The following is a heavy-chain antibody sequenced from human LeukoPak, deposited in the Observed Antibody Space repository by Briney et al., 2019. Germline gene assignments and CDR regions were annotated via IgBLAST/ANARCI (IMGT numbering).Heavy chain of an antibody. V-gene: IGHV4-34*01. Sequence: PSETLSLTCAVYGGSFSGYYWSWIRQPPGKGLEWIGEINHSGSTNYNPSLKSRVTISVDTSKNQFSLKLSSVTAADTAVYYCARGHTAMVGILHVWGKGTTVTVSS. CDR1: GGSFSGYY. CDR2: INHSGST. D-gene: IGHD5-18*01. CDR3: ARGHTAMVGILHV. J-gene: IGHJ6*04.